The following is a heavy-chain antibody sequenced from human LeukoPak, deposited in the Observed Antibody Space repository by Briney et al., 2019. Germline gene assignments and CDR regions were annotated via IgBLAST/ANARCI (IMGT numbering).Heavy chain of an antibody. V-gene: IGHV3-30*19. Sequence: PGGSLRLSCAASGFTFSSYGMHWVRQAPGKGLEWVAVISYDGSNKYYADSVKGRFTISRDNSKNTLYLQMNSLRAEDTAVYYCARAALNYDSSGYLDFDYWGQGTLVTVSS. J-gene: IGHJ4*02. D-gene: IGHD3-22*01. CDR2: ISYDGSNK. CDR3: ARAALNYDSSGYLDFDY. CDR1: GFTFSSYG.